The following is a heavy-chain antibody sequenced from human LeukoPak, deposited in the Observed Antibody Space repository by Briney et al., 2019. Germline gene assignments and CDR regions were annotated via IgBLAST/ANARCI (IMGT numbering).Heavy chain of an antibody. V-gene: IGHV3-30*09. J-gene: IGHJ5*02. CDR2: ISYDGSNK. Sequence: GGSLRLSCAASGFTFSSYAMHWVRQAPGKGLEWVAVISYDGSNKYYADSVKGRFAISRDNAKNSLYLQMNSLRAEDTAVYYCARSDYGSGTNNWFDPWGQGTLVTVSS. CDR1: GFTFSSYA. D-gene: IGHD3-10*01. CDR3: ARSDYGSGTNNWFDP.